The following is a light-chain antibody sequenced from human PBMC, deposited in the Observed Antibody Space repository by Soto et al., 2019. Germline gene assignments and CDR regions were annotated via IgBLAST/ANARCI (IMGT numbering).Light chain of an antibody. J-gene: IGKJ5*01. CDR2: GAS. Sequence: EIVMTQSPASLSVTPGERVTLSCRASQSVNRQVLWYQQKPGQPPRLLISGASVRASGVPDRFSGSGSGTDFTLTIARLEPEDFAVYYCQQYGDSPRTFSQGTRLEIK. V-gene: IGKV3-20*01. CDR1: QSVNRQV. CDR3: QQYGDSPRT.